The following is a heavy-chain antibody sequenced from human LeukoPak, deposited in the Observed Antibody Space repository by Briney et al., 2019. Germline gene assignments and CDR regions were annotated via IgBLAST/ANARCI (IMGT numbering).Heavy chain of an antibody. V-gene: IGHV4-34*01. Sequence: SETLSLTCAVSGGSFSGYYWSWIRQPPGKGLEWIGEINHSGSTNYNPSLKSRVTISVDTSKNQFSLKLSSVTAADTAVYYCARNRIVVVVAATRCYYYGMDVWGKGTTVTVSS. CDR3: ARNRIVVVVAATRCYYYGMDV. CDR1: GGSFSGYY. J-gene: IGHJ6*04. D-gene: IGHD2-15*01. CDR2: INHSGST.